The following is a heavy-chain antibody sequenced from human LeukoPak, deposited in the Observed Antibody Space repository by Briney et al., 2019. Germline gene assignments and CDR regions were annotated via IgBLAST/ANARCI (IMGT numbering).Heavy chain of an antibody. CDR1: GFTFSSYS. D-gene: IGHD1-26*01. J-gene: IGHJ4*02. Sequence: PGGSLRLTCAASGFTFSSYSMNWVRQAPGKGLEWVSSISSSSSYIYYADSVKGRFTISRDNAKNSLYLQMNSLRAEDTAIYYCAKDIGGWELLGPDYWGQGTLVTVSS. CDR2: ISSSSSYI. CDR3: AKDIGGWELLGPDY. V-gene: IGHV3-21*04.